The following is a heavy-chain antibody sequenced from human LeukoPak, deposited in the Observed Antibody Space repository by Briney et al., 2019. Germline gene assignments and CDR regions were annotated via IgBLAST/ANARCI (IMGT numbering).Heavy chain of an antibody. D-gene: IGHD2-2*01. Sequence: GGSLRLSCAASGFIFSSYSMNWVRQAPGKGLEWVSSISTSSGYKYYADSVKGRFTISRDNAKNSLYLQMNSLRAEDTAVYYCARDMCSSTSCYYSPWGQGTLVTVSS. CDR3: ARDMCSSTSCYYSP. CDR2: ISTSSGYK. V-gene: IGHV3-21*01. J-gene: IGHJ5*02. CDR1: GFIFSSYS.